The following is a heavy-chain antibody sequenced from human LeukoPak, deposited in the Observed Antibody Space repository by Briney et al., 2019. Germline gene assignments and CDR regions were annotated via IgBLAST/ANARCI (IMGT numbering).Heavy chain of an antibody. J-gene: IGHJ4*02. CDR2: INQGGSDK. CDR1: GFTFSGHW. CDR3: TRDRSRAEDD. V-gene: IGHV3-7*01. D-gene: IGHD1-14*01. Sequence: GGPLRLSCAASGFTFSGHWMSWVRQAPGKGLEWVANINQGGSDKYYVDSVKGRFTISRDNANDLLYLQMNSLRGEDTAVYYCTRDRSRAEDDWGQGTLVTVSS.